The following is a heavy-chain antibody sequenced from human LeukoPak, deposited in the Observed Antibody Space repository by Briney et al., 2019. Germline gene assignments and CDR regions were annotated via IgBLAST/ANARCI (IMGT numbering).Heavy chain of an antibody. CDR3: AKAQLERREDFYFDY. V-gene: IGHV3-23*01. J-gene: IGHJ4*02. CDR2: ISGSGGST. CDR1: GFAFSSYA. Sequence: PGGSLRLSCAASGFAFSSYAMSWVRQAPGKGLEWVSAISGSGGSTYYADSVKGRFTISRDNSKNTLYLQMNSLRAEDTAVYYCAKAQLERREDFYFDYWGQGTLVTVSS. D-gene: IGHD1-1*01.